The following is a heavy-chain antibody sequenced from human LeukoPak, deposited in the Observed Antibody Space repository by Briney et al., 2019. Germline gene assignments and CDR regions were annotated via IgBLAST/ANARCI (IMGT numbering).Heavy chain of an antibody. Sequence: GGSLRLSCAASGFTFSSYAMSWVRQAPGKGLEWVSAISGSGGSTYYADSVKGRFTISRDNSKNTLYLQINSLRAEDTAVYYCAKDLAAGGSSWYQGFDYWGQGTLVTVSS. J-gene: IGHJ4*02. D-gene: IGHD6-13*01. CDR2: ISGSGGST. CDR1: GFTFSSYA. CDR3: AKDLAAGGSSWYQGFDY. V-gene: IGHV3-23*01.